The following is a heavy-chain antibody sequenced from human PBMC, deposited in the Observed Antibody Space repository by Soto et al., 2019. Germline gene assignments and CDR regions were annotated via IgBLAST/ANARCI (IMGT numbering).Heavy chain of an antibody. V-gene: IGHV4-39*01. Sequence: XETRSLTCTVSGGSISSSSYYWGWIRQPPGKGLEWIGSIYYSGSTYYNPSLKSRVTISVDTSKNQFSLKLSSVTAADTAVYYCATPGIFGVVIGHWGQGTLVTVSS. CDR2: IYYSGST. CDR1: GGSISSSSYY. D-gene: IGHD3-3*01. J-gene: IGHJ4*02. CDR3: ATPGIFGVVIGH.